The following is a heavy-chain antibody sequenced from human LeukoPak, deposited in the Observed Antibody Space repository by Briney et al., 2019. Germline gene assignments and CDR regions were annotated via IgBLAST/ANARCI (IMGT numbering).Heavy chain of an antibody. CDR3: ARAAHHGATTY. D-gene: IGHD1-26*01. CDR2: IIPIFATA. Sequence: ASVKVSCKASGGTFSSYGISWVRQAPGQGFEWMGGIIPIFATANYAEKFQGRVTITADESTSTAYMELSSLRSEDTAVYYCARAAHHGATTYWGQGTLVTVSS. J-gene: IGHJ4*02. CDR1: GGTFSSYG. V-gene: IGHV1-69*13.